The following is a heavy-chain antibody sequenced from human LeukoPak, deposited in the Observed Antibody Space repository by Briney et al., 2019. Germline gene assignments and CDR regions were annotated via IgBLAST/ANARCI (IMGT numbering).Heavy chain of an antibody. CDR3: ARAKDMDV. J-gene: IGHJ6*02. Sequence: GGSLRLSCAASGFTFSSYAMSWVRQAPGKGLEWVSGISGSGGSTYYADSVKGRFTISRDNAKNSLYLQMNSLRAEDTAVYYCARAKDMDVWGQGTTVTVSS. V-gene: IGHV3-23*01. CDR2: ISGSGGST. CDR1: GFTFSSYA.